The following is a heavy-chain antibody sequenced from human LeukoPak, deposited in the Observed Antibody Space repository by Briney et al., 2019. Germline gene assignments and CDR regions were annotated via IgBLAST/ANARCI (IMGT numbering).Heavy chain of an antibody. D-gene: IGHD3-10*01. J-gene: IGHJ6*02. Sequence: ASVKVSCKASGYTFTGYYMHWVRQAPGQGLEWMGWINPNSGGTNYAQKFQGRVTMTRDTSISTAYMELSRLRSDDTAVYYCARDSVRGVFIGMDVWGQGTTVTVSS. CDR3: ARDSVRGVFIGMDV. CDR2: INPNSGGT. V-gene: IGHV1-2*02. CDR1: GYTFTGYY.